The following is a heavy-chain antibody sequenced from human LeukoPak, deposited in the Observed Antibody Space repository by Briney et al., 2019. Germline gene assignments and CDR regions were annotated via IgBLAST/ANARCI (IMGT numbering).Heavy chain of an antibody. CDR1: GLTFSSYA. D-gene: IGHD3-3*01. V-gene: IGHV3-11*01. CDR2: ISSSGSTI. CDR3: ARGSTLWTAPFWSGYSGGYFDY. J-gene: IGHJ4*02. Sequence: GGSLRLSCAASGLTFSSYAMSWIRQAPGKGLEWVSYISSSGSTIYYADSVKGRFTISRDNAKNSLYLQMNSLRAEDTAVYYCARGSTLWTAPFWSGYSGGYFDYWGQGTLVTVSS.